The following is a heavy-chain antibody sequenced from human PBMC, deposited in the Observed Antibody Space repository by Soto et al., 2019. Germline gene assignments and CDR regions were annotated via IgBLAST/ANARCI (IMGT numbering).Heavy chain of an antibody. V-gene: IGHV3-66*01. CDR1: GVTVSSNY. CDR3: ARNGYNDGGGYFDY. J-gene: IGHJ4*02. CDR2: IYSGGST. Sequence: GWSLRLSCAASGVTVSSNYMSWVRQAPGKGLEWVSFIYSGGSTYYADSVKGRFTISRDNSKNTLYLQMNSLRAEDTAVYYCARNGYNDGGGYFDYWGQGTLV. D-gene: IGHD5-18*01.